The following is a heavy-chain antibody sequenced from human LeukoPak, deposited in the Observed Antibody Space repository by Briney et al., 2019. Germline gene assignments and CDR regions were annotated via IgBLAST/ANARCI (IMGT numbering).Heavy chain of an antibody. V-gene: IGHV4-39*07. J-gene: IGHJ2*01. CDR1: GGSISSSSYY. CDR3: ARVFNPVVRDAIRAGYWYFYI. CDR2: IYYSGST. D-gene: IGHD2-2*02. Sequence: SETLSLTCTVSGGSISSSSYYWGWIRQPPGKGLEWIASIYYSGSTYYNPSLKSRVAISVDTSKNQFSLKLSSVTAADTAVYYCARVFNPVVRDAIRAGYWYFYISGRGNLVSVSS.